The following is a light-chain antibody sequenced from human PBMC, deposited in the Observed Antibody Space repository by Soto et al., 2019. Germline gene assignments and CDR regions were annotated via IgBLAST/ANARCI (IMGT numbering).Light chain of an antibody. J-gene: IGKJ1*01. CDR1: QSIRSW. CDR3: LQVDVYPWT. CDR2: DAS. V-gene: IGKV1-5*01. Sequence: DIQMTQSPSTLSASVGDRVTITCRASQSIRSWLAWYQLRPGKAPKVLIYDASSLEGGVPSRFSGSGSGTDFTLTISSLQPEDFATYYCLQVDVYPWTFGQGTKVDIK.